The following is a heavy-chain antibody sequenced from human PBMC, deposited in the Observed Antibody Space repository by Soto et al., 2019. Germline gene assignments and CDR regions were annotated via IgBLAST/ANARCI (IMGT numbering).Heavy chain of an antibody. J-gene: IGHJ3*02. Sequence: GGSLRLSCAASGFTFSSYAMSWVRQAPGKGLEWVSAISGSGGSTYYADSVKGRFTISRDNSKNTLYLQMNSLRAEDTAVYYWAKDPTSFDWHRIPSFDIWGQGTMVTVSS. CDR2: ISGSGGST. CDR3: AKDPTSFDWHRIPSFDI. V-gene: IGHV3-23*01. CDR1: GFTFSSYA. D-gene: IGHD3-9*01.